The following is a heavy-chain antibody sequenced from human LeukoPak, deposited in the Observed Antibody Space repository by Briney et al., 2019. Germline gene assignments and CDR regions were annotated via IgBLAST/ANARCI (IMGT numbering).Heavy chain of an antibody. Sequence: ASVKVSCEASGYTFTSYGISWVRQAPGQGLEWMGWISTYNGNTNYAQKLQGRVTMTTDTSTSTAYMELRSLRSDDTAVYYCARDPAFVVAGTNNWFDPWGQGTLVTVSS. CDR1: GYTFTSYG. J-gene: IGHJ5*02. V-gene: IGHV1-18*01. CDR2: ISTYNGNT. D-gene: IGHD6-19*01. CDR3: ARDPAFVVAGTNNWFDP.